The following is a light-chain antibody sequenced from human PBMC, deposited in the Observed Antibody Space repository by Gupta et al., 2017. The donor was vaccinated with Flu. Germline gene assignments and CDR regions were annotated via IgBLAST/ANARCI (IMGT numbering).Light chain of an antibody. CDR2: LGS. J-gene: IGKJ4*01. V-gene: IGKV2-28*01. CDR1: QSLLHTNGYNY. Sequence: IVMTKFALSLPVTPGEPASISCRSSQSLLHTNGYNYLDWYLQKPGQSPQLLIHLGSTRASGVPDRFSGSGSGTEFTLKISRVEAEDVGVYYCMQALQTPLTFGGGTKVEIK. CDR3: MQALQTPLT.